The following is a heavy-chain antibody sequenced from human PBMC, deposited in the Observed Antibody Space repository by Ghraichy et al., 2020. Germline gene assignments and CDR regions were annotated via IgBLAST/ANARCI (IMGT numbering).Heavy chain of an antibody. CDR3: ARDRDAYLGRHAFDV. CDR2: ISGSTDRI. J-gene: IGHJ3*01. Sequence: LSLTCAASGFTFGSYSLNWVRQAPGKGLEWISYISGSTDRIYYVDSVKGRFTISRDNARNSLYLQMNSLRAEDTALYYCARDRDAYLGRHAFDVWGQGTMVTVSS. V-gene: IGHV3-48*01. CDR1: GFTFGSYS. D-gene: IGHD5-24*01.